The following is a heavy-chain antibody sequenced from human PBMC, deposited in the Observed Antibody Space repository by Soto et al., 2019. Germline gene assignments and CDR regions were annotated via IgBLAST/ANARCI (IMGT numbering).Heavy chain of an antibody. CDR2: ISGSSDRT. Sequence: PGGALRLSCAASGFAFNTYAMDWVRQAPGKGLEWVSSISGSSDRTYYADSVKGRFTISRDNSENTLYLEMNSLRAEDTAVYYCANSDRGGSGNSNFWGQGTLVTVSS. CDR1: GFAFNTYA. CDR3: ANSDRGGSGNSNF. D-gene: IGHD3-10*01. J-gene: IGHJ4*02. V-gene: IGHV3-23*01.